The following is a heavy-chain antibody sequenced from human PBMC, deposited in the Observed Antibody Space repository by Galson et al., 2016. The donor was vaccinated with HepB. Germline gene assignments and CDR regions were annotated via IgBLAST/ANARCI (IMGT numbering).Heavy chain of an antibody. J-gene: IGHJ5*02. V-gene: IGHV3-30-3*01. CDR3: ATERGSSGAAAWFDP. CDR1: GFTFSSAW. Sequence: SLRLSCAASGFTFSSAWMSWVRQAPGKGLEWVALVPNDGGNKQYADSVKGRFTISRDSSENTMHLQMNSLRVEDTALYYCATERGSSGAAAWFDPWGQGTLVTVSS. D-gene: IGHD6-6*01. CDR2: VPNDGGNK.